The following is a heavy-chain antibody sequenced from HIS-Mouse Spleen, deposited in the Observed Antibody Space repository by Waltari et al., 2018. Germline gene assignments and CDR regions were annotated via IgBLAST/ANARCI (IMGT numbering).Heavy chain of an antibody. V-gene: IGHV4-39*07. Sequence: QLQLQESGPGLVKPSETLSLTCTVSGGSISSSSYYWGWIRQHPGKGLEWIGMIYYSGSTYHNPSLKSRVTISVDTSKNQFSLKLSSVTAADTAVYYCAREIPYSSSWYDWYFDLWGRGTLVTVSS. J-gene: IGHJ2*01. CDR1: GGSISSSSYY. CDR3: AREIPYSSSWYDWYFDL. D-gene: IGHD6-13*01. CDR2: IYYSGST.